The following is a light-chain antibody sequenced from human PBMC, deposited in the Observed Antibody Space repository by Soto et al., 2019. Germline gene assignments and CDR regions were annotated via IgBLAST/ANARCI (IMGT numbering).Light chain of an antibody. CDR2: GNS. CDR3: QTYNSSLRRV. CDR1: SSNIGAGYD. J-gene: IGLJ3*02. Sequence: QSVLTQPPSVSGAPGQRVTICCTGSSSNIGAGYDVQWYQQLPGTAPKVLIFGNSNRPSGVPDRFSGSKSGTSASLAITGLQAEVEADYHFQTYNSSLRRVFGGGTKLTVL. V-gene: IGLV1-40*01.